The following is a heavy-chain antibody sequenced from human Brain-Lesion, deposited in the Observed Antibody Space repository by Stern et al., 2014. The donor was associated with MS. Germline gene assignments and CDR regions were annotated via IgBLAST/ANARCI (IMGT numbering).Heavy chain of an antibody. CDR2: SDHSGST. Sequence: MQLVESGPGLVKPSGTLSLTCAVSGGSISSSNWWSWVRQSPGKGLEWIGESDHSGSTIYNPSLKSRVTASVDKSQKRFSLNLRSVTAADTAVYFCARFPASRPHVFDSWGQGTLVTVSS. CDR1: GGSISSSNW. J-gene: IGHJ4*02. CDR3: ARFPASRPHVFDS. V-gene: IGHV4-4*02. D-gene: IGHD6-13*01.